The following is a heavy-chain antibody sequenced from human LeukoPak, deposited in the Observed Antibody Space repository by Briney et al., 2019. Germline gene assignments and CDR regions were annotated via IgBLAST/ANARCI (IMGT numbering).Heavy chain of an antibody. Sequence: SETLSLTCTVSGGSISSYYWSWIRQPAGKGLEWIGRIYTSGSTNYNPSLKSRVTMSVDTSKNRFSLKLSSVTAADTAVYYCARVLVHDYYYYYMDVWGKGTTVTVSS. D-gene: IGHD6-13*01. CDR1: GGSISSYY. J-gene: IGHJ6*03. CDR2: IYTSGST. V-gene: IGHV4-4*07. CDR3: ARVLVHDYYYYYMDV.